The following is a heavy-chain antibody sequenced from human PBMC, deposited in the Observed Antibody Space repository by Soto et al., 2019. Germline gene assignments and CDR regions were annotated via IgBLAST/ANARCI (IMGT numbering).Heavy chain of an antibody. CDR2: IWYDGSNK. D-gene: IGHD3-22*01. Sequence: GGSLRLSCAASGFTFSSYAMHWVRQAPGKGLEWVAAIWYDGSNKYYADSVKGRFTISRDNSKNTLYLQMNSLRAEDTAVYYCAREGSGYYFDYWGQGTLVTVSS. V-gene: IGHV3-33*08. CDR3: AREGSGYYFDY. CDR1: GFTFSSYA. J-gene: IGHJ4*02.